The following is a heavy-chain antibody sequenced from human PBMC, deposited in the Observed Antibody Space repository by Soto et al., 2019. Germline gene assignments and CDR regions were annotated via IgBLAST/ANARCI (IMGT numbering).Heavy chain of an antibody. V-gene: IGHV3-33*01. J-gene: IGHJ4*01. Sequence: QVQLAESGGGVVQPGSSLRLSCAASGFTFSSYGMHWVRQAPGKGLEWVAFIGYRGSTTYFEESVEGRFAISRDNSKNTLDLHMSSLRAEDTAVYYCARDNGFTKPLFFDSWGQGVLVTVSS. CDR3: ARDNGFTKPLFFDS. CDR1: GFTFSSYG. CDR2: IGYRGSTT. D-gene: IGHD2-8*01.